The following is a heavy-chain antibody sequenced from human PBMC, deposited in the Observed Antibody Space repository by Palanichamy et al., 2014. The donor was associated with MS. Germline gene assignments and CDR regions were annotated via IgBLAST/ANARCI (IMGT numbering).Heavy chain of an antibody. Sequence: EVQLVESGGGLVQPGGSLRLYCAASGFTFSNYAMTWVRQAPGKGLEWVSTISDSGGSTYYAASVKGRFTISRDNSKNTLYVQMNSLRSEDTAVYYCAKKALTMTHLAGMDVWGQGTTVTVSS. J-gene: IGHJ6*02. CDR2: ISDSGGST. V-gene: IGHV3-23*04. D-gene: IGHD3-22*01. CDR1: GFTFSNYA. CDR3: AKKALTMTHLAGMDV.